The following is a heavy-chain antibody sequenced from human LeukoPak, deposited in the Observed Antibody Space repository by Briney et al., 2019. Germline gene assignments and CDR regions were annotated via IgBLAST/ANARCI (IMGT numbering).Heavy chain of an antibody. V-gene: IGHV3-30-3*01. Sequence: GGSLRLSCAASGFTFSSYAMHWVRQAPGKGLEWVAVISYDGSNKYYADSVKGRFTISRDNSKNTLYLQMNSLRAEDTAVYYCARALPGESYYFTTGAREPWSPSPQ. CDR3: ARALPGESYYFTT. CDR2: ISYDGSNK. D-gene: IGHD3-16*01. CDR1: GFTFSSYA. J-gene: IGHJ4*02.